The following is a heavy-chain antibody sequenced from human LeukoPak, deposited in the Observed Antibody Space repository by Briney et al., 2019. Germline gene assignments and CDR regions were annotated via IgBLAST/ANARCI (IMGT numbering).Heavy chain of an antibody. J-gene: IGHJ4*02. CDR1: GFTFTNYW. D-gene: IGHD1-14*01. V-gene: IGHV3-7*05. CDR3: VSDGPPRAIFDY. Sequence: GGSLRLSCAASGFTFTNYWMSCVRQAPGRGLEWVGQINEDGSEKYYMESVRGRFTISRDNAKNSLYLQMNSLTAEDTAVYYCVSDGPPRAIFDYWGQGTRVPVSS. CDR2: INEDGSEK.